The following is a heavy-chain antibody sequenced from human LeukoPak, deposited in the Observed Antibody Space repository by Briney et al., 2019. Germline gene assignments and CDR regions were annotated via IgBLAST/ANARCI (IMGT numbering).Heavy chain of an antibody. Sequence: ASVKVSCKASGYTFTSYDINWVRQATGQGLEWMGWMNPNSGNTGYAQKFQGRVTMTRNTSISTAYMELSSLRSEDTAVYYCARDLTGDPHYYFYYGMDVWGQGTTVTVSS. CDR1: GYTFTSYD. CDR2: MNPNSGNT. J-gene: IGHJ6*02. D-gene: IGHD7-27*01. CDR3: ARDLTGDPHYYFYYGMDV. V-gene: IGHV1-8*01.